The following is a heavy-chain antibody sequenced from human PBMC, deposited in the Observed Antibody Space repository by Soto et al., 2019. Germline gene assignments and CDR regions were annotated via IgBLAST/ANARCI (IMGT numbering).Heavy chain of an antibody. D-gene: IGHD6-13*01. Sequence: EVPLVESGGGLVQPGGSLRLSCAASGFTFSNAWMSWVRQAPGKGLEWVGRIKSKTDGGTTDYAAPVKGRFTISRDDSKNTLYLQMNSLKTEDTAVYYCTTGPRARSWVVDVWGQGTTVTVSS. CDR3: TTGPRARSWVVDV. J-gene: IGHJ6*02. CDR1: GFTFSNAW. CDR2: IKSKTDGGTT. V-gene: IGHV3-15*01.